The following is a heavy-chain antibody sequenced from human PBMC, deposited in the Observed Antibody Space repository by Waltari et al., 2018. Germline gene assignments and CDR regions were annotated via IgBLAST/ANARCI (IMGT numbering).Heavy chain of an antibody. V-gene: IGHV1-24*01. D-gene: IGHD5-12*01. CDR3: ATGYSGYDYVSWDY. J-gene: IGHJ4*02. CDR1: GYTLTELS. CDR2: FDPEDVET. Sequence: QVQLVQSGAEVKKPGASVKVSCKVSGYTLTELSMHWVRTAPGKGLEWMGGFDPEDVETIYAQNFQGRVTMTDDTSTDTAYMELSILRSEDTAVYYCATGYSGYDYVSWDYWGQGTLVTVSS.